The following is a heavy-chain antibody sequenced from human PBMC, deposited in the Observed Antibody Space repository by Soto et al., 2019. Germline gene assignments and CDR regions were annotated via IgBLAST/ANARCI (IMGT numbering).Heavy chain of an antibody. CDR2: VNPTTGGT. CDR3: ARGYCSDSGCSHYFDY. CDR1: GYTFPGNY. V-gene: IGHV1-2*02. J-gene: IGHJ4*02. D-gene: IGHD2-2*01. Sequence: AASVKVSCKASGYTFPGNYMHWVRQAPGQGLEWMALVNPTTGGTNYAQKFQGRVTMTWDTSISTAYMELSRLRSDDTAIYYCARGYCSDSGCSHYFDYWGQGTLVTVSS.